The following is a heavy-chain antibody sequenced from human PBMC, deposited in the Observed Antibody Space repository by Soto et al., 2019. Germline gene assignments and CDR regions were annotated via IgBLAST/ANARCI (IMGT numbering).Heavy chain of an antibody. J-gene: IGHJ4*02. D-gene: IGHD3-3*01. CDR3: AKDPAPFGVVWYYFDY. CDR2: ISGSGGST. CDR1: GFTFSSYA. Sequence: EVQLLESGGGLVQPGGSLRLSCAASGFTFSSYAMSWVRQAPGKGLEWVSAISGSGGSTYYADSVKGRFTISRDNSKNTLYLQMNSLRAEDTAVYYCAKDPAPFGVVWYYFDYWGQGTLVTVSS. V-gene: IGHV3-23*01.